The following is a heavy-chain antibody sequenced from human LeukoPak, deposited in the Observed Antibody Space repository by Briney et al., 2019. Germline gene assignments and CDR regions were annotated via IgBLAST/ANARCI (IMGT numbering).Heavy chain of an antibody. V-gene: IGHV1-69*04. CDR3: AREYCSSTSCYAGYYYYGMDV. CDR2: IIPILGIA. CDR1: GGTFSSYA. D-gene: IGHD2-2*01. Sequence: ASVKVSCKASGGTFSSYAISWVRQAPGQGLEWMGRIIPILGIANYAQKFQGRVTITADKSTSTAYMELSRLRSDDTAAYYCAREYCSSTSCYAGYYYYGMDVWGQGTTVTVSS. J-gene: IGHJ6*02.